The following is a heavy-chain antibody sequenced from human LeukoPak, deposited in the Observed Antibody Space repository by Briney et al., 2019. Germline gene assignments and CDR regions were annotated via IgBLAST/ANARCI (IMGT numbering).Heavy chain of an antibody. J-gene: IGHJ3*02. CDR1: GGSISSYY. V-gene: IGHV4-59*01. Sequence: SETLSLSCTVSGGSISSYYWSWIRQPPGKGLEWIGYIYYSGSTNYNPSLKSRVTISVDTSKNQFSLKLSSVTAADTAVYYCASLLPSSFAFDNWGQGTMVTVSS. CDR2: IYYSGST. D-gene: IGHD2-2*01. CDR3: ASLLPSSFAFDN.